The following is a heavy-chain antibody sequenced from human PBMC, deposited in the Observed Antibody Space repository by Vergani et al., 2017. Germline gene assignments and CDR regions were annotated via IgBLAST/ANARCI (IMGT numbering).Heavy chain of an antibody. Sequence: QVQLQESGPGLVKPSQTLSLTCTVSGGSISSGGYYWSWIRQPPGKGLEWIGYIYYSGSTYYNPSLKSRVTISVDTSKNQFSLKLSSVTAADTAVYYGARYSSSSNYYYYMDVWGKGTTVTVSS. CDR1: GGSISSGGYY. CDR2: IYYSGST. J-gene: IGHJ6*03. D-gene: IGHD6-6*01. V-gene: IGHV4-31*03. CDR3: ARYSSSSNYYYYMDV.